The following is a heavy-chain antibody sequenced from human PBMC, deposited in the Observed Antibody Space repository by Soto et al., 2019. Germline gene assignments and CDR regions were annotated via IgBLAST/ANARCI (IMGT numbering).Heavy chain of an antibody. V-gene: IGHV4-59*01. J-gene: IGHJ4*02. Sequence: SETLSLTCTVSGGSISSYYWSWIRQPPGKGLEWIGYIYYSGSTNYNPSLKSRVTISVDTSKNQFSLKLSSVTAADTAVYYCASYGYNCARCFDYWGQGTLVTVSS. CDR3: ASYGYNCARCFDY. CDR2: IYYSGST. D-gene: IGHD1-20*01. CDR1: GGSISSYY.